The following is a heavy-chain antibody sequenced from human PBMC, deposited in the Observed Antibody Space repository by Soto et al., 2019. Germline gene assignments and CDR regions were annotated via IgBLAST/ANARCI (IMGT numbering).Heavy chain of an antibody. CDR2: IQSGGST. J-gene: IGHJ6*01. CDR3: TRDDVYCDGGGCYGVPMDV. V-gene: IGHV3-66*01. D-gene: IGHD2-15*01. CDR1: GFTVSTKY. Sequence: EVQLMESGGGLVQPGGSLRLSCAASGFTVSTKYMSWVRQAPGKGLEWVSLIQSGGSTYYAGSVEGRFTISRDNSENMLFLQMNSLRVEDTAMYYCTRDDVYCDGGGCYGVPMDVWGKGPRSPSPQ.